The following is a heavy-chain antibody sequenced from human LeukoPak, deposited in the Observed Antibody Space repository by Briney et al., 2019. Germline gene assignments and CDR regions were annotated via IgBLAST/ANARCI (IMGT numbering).Heavy chain of an antibody. D-gene: IGHD3-10*01. CDR3: AKERRVGDIDFDY. CDR2: IKLDGSEK. J-gene: IGHJ4*02. CDR1: GFTFGKYW. V-gene: IGHV3-7*03. Sequence: GGSLRLSCVASGFTFGKYWMSWVRQAPGKGLEWVANIKLDGSEKNYVDSVKGRFTISRDNSKNTLYLQMNSLRAEDTAVYYCAKERRVGDIDFDYWGQGTLVTVSS.